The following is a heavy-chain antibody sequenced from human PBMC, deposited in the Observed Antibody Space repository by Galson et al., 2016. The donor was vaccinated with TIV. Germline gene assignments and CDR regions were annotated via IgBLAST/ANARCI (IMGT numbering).Heavy chain of an antibody. Sequence: SLRLSCAASGFSFSAYSMTWVRQTPGKGLEWVSFISATTSHIYYADSVKGRFTISRDNSKSTLYLQMNRLRTEDTAVYYCARDKATGTAIDYWGQGTLLIVSS. D-gene: IGHD6-13*01. CDR1: GFSFSAYS. CDR2: ISATTSHI. J-gene: IGHJ4*02. V-gene: IGHV3-21*01. CDR3: ARDKATGTAIDY.